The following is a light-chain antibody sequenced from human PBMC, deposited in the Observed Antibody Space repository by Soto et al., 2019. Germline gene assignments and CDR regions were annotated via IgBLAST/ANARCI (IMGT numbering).Light chain of an antibody. CDR1: SSDVGTYNY. CDR3: ASYTRTTTLV. V-gene: IGLV2-11*01. Sequence: QSVLTQPRSVSGPPGQSVSISCSGTSSDVGTYNYVSWYQQHPGKAPKLMIYDVSKRPSGVPDRFSGSKSGNTASLTISGLQAEDEADYYCASYTRTTTLVFGGGTKLTVL. J-gene: IGLJ2*01. CDR2: DVS.